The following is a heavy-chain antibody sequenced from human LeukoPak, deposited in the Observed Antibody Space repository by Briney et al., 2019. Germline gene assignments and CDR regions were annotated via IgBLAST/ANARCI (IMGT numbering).Heavy chain of an antibody. CDR2: IYYTGST. V-gene: IGHV4-59*01. J-gene: IGHJ4*02. CDR3: ARDRPGGSSLDY. D-gene: IGHD6-13*01. CDR1: GGSISRDY. Sequence: SETLSLTRTVSGGSISRDYWSWIRQPPGKGLEWIGYIYYTGSTNYNPSLKSRVTISVDTSKNQFSLKLSSVTAADTAVYYCARDRPGGSSLDYWGQGTLVTVSS.